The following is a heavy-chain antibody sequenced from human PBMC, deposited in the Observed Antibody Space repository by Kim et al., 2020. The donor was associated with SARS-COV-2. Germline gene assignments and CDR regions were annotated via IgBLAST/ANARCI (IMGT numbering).Heavy chain of an antibody. J-gene: IGHJ4*02. CDR2: IHQSGST. Sequence: SETLSLTCAVADHSTSSGYYWGWIRQPPGKGPEWIGSIHQSGSTYYNPSLKSRVFISIDTSKNQFSLRLNSVTAADTAVYYCTSKYYYDSSGYYYADWWGQKTLVNAS. CDR3: TSKYYYDSSGYYYADW. D-gene: IGHD3-22*01. V-gene: IGHV4-38-2*01. CDR1: DHSTSSGYY.